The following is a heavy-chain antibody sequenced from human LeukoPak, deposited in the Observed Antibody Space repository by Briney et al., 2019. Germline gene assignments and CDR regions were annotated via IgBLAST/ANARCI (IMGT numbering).Heavy chain of an antibody. CDR1: GFTFSSYA. CDR3: AKGGYSSKYYFDY. CDR2: ISGSGGST. V-gene: IGHV3-23*01. J-gene: IGHJ4*02. Sequence: SGGSLRLSCAASGFTFSSYAMSWVRQAPGKGLEWVSAISGSGGSTYYADSVKGRFTISRDNSKNTLYLQMNSLRAEDTAVYYCAKGGYSSKYYFDYWGQGTPVTVSS. D-gene: IGHD6-13*01.